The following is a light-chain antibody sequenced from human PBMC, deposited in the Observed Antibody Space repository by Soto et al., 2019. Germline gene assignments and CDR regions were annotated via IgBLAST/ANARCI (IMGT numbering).Light chain of an antibody. CDR1: SSNIGNNY. J-gene: IGLJ2*01. Sequence: QSVLTQPPSVSAAPGQKVTISCSGSSSNIGNNYVSWYQQLPGTAPKLLIYDNNKRPSGIPDRFSGSKSGTSATLGITGLQTGDEADYYCGTWDSSLSAESHVVFGGGTKVTVL. V-gene: IGLV1-51*01. CDR2: DNN. CDR3: GTWDSSLSAESHVV.